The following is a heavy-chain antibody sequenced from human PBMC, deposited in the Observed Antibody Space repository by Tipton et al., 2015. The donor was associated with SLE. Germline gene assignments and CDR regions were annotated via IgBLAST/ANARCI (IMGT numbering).Heavy chain of an antibody. Sequence: SLRLSCAASGFTFSSYGMHWVRQAPGKGLEWVAVIWSDGTNKYYVDSVKGRFSISRDNSKNTLYLQMNSLRAEDTAVYYCAKDEGGGGPRYFDWLDYWGQGTLVTVSS. CDR3: AKDEGGGGPRYFDWLDY. D-gene: IGHD3-9*01. CDR2: IWSDGTNK. J-gene: IGHJ4*02. CDR1: GFTFSSYG. V-gene: IGHV3-30*18.